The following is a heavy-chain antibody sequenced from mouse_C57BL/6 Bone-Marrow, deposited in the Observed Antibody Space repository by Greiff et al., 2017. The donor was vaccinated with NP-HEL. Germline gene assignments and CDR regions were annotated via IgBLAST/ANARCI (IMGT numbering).Heavy chain of an antibody. V-gene: IGHV1-4*01. CDR1: GYTFTSYT. Sequence: QVQLQQSGAELARPGASVKMSCKASGYTFTSYTMHWVKQRPGQGLEWIGYINPSSGYTKYNQKFKDKATLTADKSSSTAYMQLSSLTSEDSAVYYCARLEGQLRLLFAYWGQGTLVTVSA. CDR3: ARLEGQLRLLFAY. D-gene: IGHD3-2*02. CDR2: INPSSGYT. J-gene: IGHJ3*01.